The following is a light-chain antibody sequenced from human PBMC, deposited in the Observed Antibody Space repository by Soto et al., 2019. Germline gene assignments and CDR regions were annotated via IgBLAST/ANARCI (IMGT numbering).Light chain of an antibody. CDR3: HQYNNWPPYT. Sequence: EIVMTQSPATLSVFPGERATLSCRASQSISTNLAWYQQKPGRAPRLLIYGASPRATGIPARFSGSGSGTEFTLTISSLQSEDFAVYYCHQYNNWPPYTFGQGTKLEIK. J-gene: IGKJ2*01. CDR2: GAS. CDR1: QSISTN. V-gene: IGKV3-15*01.